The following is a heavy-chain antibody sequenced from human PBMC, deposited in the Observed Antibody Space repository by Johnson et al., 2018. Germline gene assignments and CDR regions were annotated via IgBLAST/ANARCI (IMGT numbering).Heavy chain of an antibody. Sequence: EVQLVETGGGSVQPGGSLRLSCVASGFTFSRYWMHWVRQAPGKGLVWVSRMSSDGRTIHYADSVKGRLTISRDNAKNKLSLKMNSLRADDTAVYYCARERGGSVSYGDAFDIWGQGTMVTVSS. CDR3: ARERGGSVSYGDAFDI. J-gene: IGHJ3*02. D-gene: IGHD5-18*01. V-gene: IGHV3-74*01. CDR2: MSSDGRTI. CDR1: GFTFSRYW.